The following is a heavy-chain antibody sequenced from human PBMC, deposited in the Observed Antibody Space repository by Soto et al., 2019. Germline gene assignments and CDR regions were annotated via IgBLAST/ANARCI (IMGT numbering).Heavy chain of an antibody. Sequence: PGESLKISFKGSGYSFTSYWISWVRQMPGKGLEWMGRIDPSDSYTNYSPSFQGHVTISADKSISTAYLQWSSLKASDTAMYYCARQPDDSYGSGSYYYGMDVWGQGTKVTVSS. CDR2: IDPSDSYT. CDR3: ARQPDDSYGSGSYYYGMDV. V-gene: IGHV5-10-1*01. CDR1: GYSFTSYW. J-gene: IGHJ6*02. D-gene: IGHD3-10*01.